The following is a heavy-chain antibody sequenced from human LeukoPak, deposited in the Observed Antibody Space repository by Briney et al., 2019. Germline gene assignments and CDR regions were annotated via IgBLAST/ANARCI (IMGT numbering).Heavy chain of an antibody. Sequence: PGRSLRLSCAASGFTFSSYGMHWVRQAPGKGLEWVAVISNDGSYKNYADSVKGRFTISRDNSKNTLYLQMNSLRAEDTAVYYCAKDRAAAGTFDYWGQGTLVTVSS. CDR3: AKDRAAAGTFDY. J-gene: IGHJ4*02. V-gene: IGHV3-30*18. D-gene: IGHD6-13*01. CDR1: GFTFSSYG. CDR2: ISNDGSYK.